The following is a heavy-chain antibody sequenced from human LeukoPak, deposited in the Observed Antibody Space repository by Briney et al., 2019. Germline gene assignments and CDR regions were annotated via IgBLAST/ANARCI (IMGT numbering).Heavy chain of an antibody. D-gene: IGHD1-1*01. J-gene: IGHJ6*03. CDR3: AKDSGTYYYYYMDV. CDR1: GFTFSSYG. V-gene: IGHV3-33*06. Sequence: GGSLRLSCAASGFTFSSYGMHWVRQAPGKGLEWVAVIWYDGSNKYYADSVKGRFTISRDNSKNTLYLQMNSLRAEDTAVYYCAKDSGTYYYYYMDVWGKGTTVTVPS. CDR2: IWYDGSNK.